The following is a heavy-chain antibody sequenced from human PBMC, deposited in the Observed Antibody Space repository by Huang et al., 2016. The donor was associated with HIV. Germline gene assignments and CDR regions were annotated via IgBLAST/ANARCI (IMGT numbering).Heavy chain of an antibody. CDR3: ARSAYGDLDY. CDR1: GYTFTNYD. D-gene: IGHD4-17*01. Sequence: QVHLVQSGAEVKKPGASVKVSCKASGYTFTNYDINWVRQAPGRGLEWMGWMNPNTCNTGFAQSFQGRVTMTMKTSITTAYMELTSLTSEDTAVYYCARSAYGDLDYWGLGTLVIVSS. V-gene: IGHV1-8*02. J-gene: IGHJ4*02. CDR2: MNPNTCNT.